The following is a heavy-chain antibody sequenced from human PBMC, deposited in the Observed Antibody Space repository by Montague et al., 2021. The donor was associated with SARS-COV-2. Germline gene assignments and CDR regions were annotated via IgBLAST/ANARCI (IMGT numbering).Heavy chain of an antibody. D-gene: IGHD2/OR15-2a*01. J-gene: IGHJ6*02. Sequence: SLRLSCAASGFTFSSYAMHWVRQAPGKGLEWVSSIFYDGSNKYYADSVKCRFTISRDNSKNSLYLQTNSLRAEETAVYYCARVLGGYYGMDVWGQGTTVTVSS. CDR1: GFTFSSYA. CDR3: ARVLGGYYGMDV. V-gene: IGHV3-30-3*01. CDR2: IFYDGSNK.